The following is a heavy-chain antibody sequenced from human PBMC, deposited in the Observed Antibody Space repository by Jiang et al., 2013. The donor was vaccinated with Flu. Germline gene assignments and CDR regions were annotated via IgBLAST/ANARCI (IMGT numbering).Heavy chain of an antibody. V-gene: IGHV3-30*02. CDR3: ATLRGSSYDTYLMDS. J-gene: IGHJ5*01. D-gene: IGHD2-15*01. Sequence: QLVESGGGVVQPGGSLRLSCETSGFTFSYYAMYWVRQGPGKGLEWLTSIRFDGSEKYYADSVKGRFTISRDNSKNTIYLQMNNLRAEDTAVYYCATLRGSSYDTYLMDSWGQGTLVTVSS. CDR1: GFTFSYYA. CDR2: IRFDGSEK.